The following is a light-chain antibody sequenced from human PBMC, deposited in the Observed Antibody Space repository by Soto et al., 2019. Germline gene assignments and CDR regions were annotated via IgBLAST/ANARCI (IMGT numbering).Light chain of an antibody. Sequence: QSVLSQPPSASGTPRQTVTISCSGSRSNIGRNIVNWYQQLPGTAPKLLIYSNTQRPSGVPDRFSASKSGTSASLAISGLQSDNEADYYCASWDDSLKGPVFGGGTKLTVL. CDR3: ASWDDSLKGPV. CDR2: SNT. V-gene: IGLV1-44*01. J-gene: IGLJ3*02. CDR1: RSNIGRNI.